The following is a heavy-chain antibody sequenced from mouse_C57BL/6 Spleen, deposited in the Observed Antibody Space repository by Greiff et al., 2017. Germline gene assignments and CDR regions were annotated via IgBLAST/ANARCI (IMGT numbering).Heavy chain of an antibody. CDR2: INPGSGGT. CDR3: ARGARTGVEGLAMDY. Sequence: VQLQQSGAELVRPGTSVKVSCKASGYAFTNYLIEWVKQRPGQGLEWIGVINPGSGGTNYNEKFKGQATLTADKSSSTAYMQLSSLTSEDSAVYCCARGARTGVEGLAMDYWGQGTSVTVSS. CDR1: GYAFTNYL. J-gene: IGHJ4*01. D-gene: IGHD1-1*01. V-gene: IGHV1-54*01.